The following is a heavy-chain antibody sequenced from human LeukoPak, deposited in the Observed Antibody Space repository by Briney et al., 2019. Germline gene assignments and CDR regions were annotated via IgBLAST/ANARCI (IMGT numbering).Heavy chain of an antibody. CDR2: IHYTGTT. J-gene: IGHJ4*02. V-gene: IGHV4-39*01. CDR1: GGSISSSSYY. Sequence: PSETLSLTCTVSGGSISSSSYYWGWIRQPPGKGLEWIGSIHYTGTTYYNPSLKSRVTISVDTSKNQFSLKLSSVTAADTAVYFCARSRTSYYIEILYYWGQGTLVTVSS. D-gene: IGHD3-9*01. CDR3: ARSRTSYYIEILYY.